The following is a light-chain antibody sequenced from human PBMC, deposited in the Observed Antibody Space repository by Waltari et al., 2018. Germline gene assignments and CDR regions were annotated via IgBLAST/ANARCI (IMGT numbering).Light chain of an antibody. CDR1: ALPKKY. CDR3: QSIDTNNHWV. CDR2: ADT. Sequence: SYDLTQPPSVSVSPGQTARITCSGDALPKKYVYWYQQKSGQAPVMVIYADTKRLSGIPERFSCSSSGTMATLTITGAQVEDEADYYCQSIDTNNHWVFGGGTKVTVL. J-gene: IGLJ3*02. V-gene: IGLV3-10*01.